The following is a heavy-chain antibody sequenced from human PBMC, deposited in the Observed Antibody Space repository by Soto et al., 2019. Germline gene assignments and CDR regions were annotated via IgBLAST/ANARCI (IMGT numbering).Heavy chain of an antibody. Sequence: PSETLSLTCTVSRGSVSSATYYWNWIRQPPGKPLEWIGYIYYSGSTNYNPSLKSRVTISLDTSNDQFSLKLSSVTAADAAVYYCARGVGSSPPRYWGRGTLVTVSS. CDR1: RGSVSSATYY. D-gene: IGHD1-26*01. CDR2: IYYSGST. J-gene: IGHJ4*02. CDR3: ARGVGSSPPRY. V-gene: IGHV4-61*01.